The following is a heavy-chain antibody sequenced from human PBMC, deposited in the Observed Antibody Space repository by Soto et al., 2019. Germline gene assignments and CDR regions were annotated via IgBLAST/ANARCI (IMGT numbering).Heavy chain of an antibody. CDR1: GFTFSSYG. CDR3: AREGYYDFWSGYSNYYGMDV. D-gene: IGHD3-3*01. Sequence: PGGSLRLSCAASGFTFSSYGMHWVRQAPGKGLEWVAVIWYDGSNKYYADSVKGRFTISRDNSKNTLYLQMNSLRAEDTAVYYCAREGYYDFWSGYSNYYGMDVWGQGTTVTVSS. V-gene: IGHV3-33*01. J-gene: IGHJ6*02. CDR2: IWYDGSNK.